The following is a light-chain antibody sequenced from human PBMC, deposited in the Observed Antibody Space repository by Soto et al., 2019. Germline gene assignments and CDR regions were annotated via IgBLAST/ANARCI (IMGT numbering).Light chain of an antibody. J-gene: IGLJ2*01. V-gene: IGLV2-14*01. CDR1: SSDVGGYNY. CDR2: EVS. Sequence: QSVLTQPASVSGSPGQPITISCTGTSSDVGGYNYVSWYQQHPGNAPKLMIHEVSNRPSGVSNRFSGSKSGNTASLTISGLQAEGEADYYCSSYTSSTPLVVFGGGTKLTVL. CDR3: SSYTSSTPLVV.